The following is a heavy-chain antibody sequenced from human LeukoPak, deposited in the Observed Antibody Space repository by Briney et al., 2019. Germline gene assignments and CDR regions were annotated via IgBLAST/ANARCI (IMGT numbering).Heavy chain of an antibody. J-gene: IGHJ2*01. CDR2: IYPGDSDT. CDR3: ARDAIVGATQGYFDL. D-gene: IGHD1-26*01. V-gene: IGHV5-51*01. Sequence: GESLKISCKGSGYRFSTYWIGWVRQMPGKGLEWMGIIYPGDSDTRYSPSFQGQFTISADKSISTAYLQWSNLKASDTAMYFCARDAIVGATQGYFDLWGRGTLVTVSS. CDR1: GYRFSTYW.